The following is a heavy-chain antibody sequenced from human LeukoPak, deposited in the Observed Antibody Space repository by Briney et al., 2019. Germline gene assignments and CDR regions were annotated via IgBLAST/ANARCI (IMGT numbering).Heavy chain of an antibody. V-gene: IGHV1-2*02. CDR2: INPNSGGT. Sequence: ASVKVSCKASGYTFTGYYMHWVRQAPGQGLEWMGWINPNSGGTNYAQKFQGRVTMTRHTSISTAYMELSRLRSDDTAVYYCAAGPVWGSYRLFDYWGQGTLVTVSS. CDR1: GYTFTGYY. D-gene: IGHD3-16*02. CDR3: AAGPVWGSYRLFDY. J-gene: IGHJ4*02.